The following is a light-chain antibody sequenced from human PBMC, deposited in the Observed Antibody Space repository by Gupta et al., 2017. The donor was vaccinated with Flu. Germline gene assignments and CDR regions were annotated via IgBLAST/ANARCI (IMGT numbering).Light chain of an antibody. Sequence: QSALTQPASVSGSPGQSITVSCTGTNSDIGGYNYVSWYQQHPGKAPKLMIYEVSNWPSGISNRFSGSKSGNTASLTISGLQAEDEADYYCSSYTSTSTLYVFGTGTKVTVL. CDR1: NSDIGGYNY. J-gene: IGLJ1*01. CDR2: EVS. V-gene: IGLV2-14*01. CDR3: SSYTSTSTLYV.